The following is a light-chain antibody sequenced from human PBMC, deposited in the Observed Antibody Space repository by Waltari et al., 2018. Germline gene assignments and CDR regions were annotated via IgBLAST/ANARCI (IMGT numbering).Light chain of an antibody. CDR1: SSNTGSGYE. Sequence: QSVLTQPPSVSGAPGQRITISCTGTSSNTGSGYEVHWYLQLPGTAPKLLILGNNNRPSGVPDRFSASKSDTSASLAITGLQAEDEADYYCQSYDSSLSGVLFGGGTKLTVL. CDR2: GNN. CDR3: QSYDSSLSGVL. V-gene: IGLV1-40*01. J-gene: IGLJ2*01.